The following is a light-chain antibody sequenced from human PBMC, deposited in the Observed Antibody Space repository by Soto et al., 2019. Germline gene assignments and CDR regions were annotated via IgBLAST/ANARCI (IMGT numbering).Light chain of an antibody. CDR1: QSISSY. CDR2: AAS. J-gene: IGKJ3*01. V-gene: IGKV1-39*01. Sequence: DIQMTQSPSSLSASVGDRVTITCRASQSISSYLNWYQQKPGKAPNLLIYAASSLQSGVPSKFCGSGSGTDFTLTISSLQPEDFATYYCQQSYSSPFTFGPGTKVDIK. CDR3: QQSYSSPFT.